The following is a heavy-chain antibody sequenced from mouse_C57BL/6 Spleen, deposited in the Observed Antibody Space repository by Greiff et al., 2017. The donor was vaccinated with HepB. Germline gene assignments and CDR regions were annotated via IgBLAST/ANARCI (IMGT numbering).Heavy chain of an antibody. CDR1: GFSLTSYG. CDR3: ARQNYGSFYAMDY. Sequence: VQLQQSGPGLVAPSQSLSITCTVSGFSLTSYGVHWVRQPPGKGLEWLVVIWSDGSTTYNSALKSRLSISKDNSKSQVFLKMNSLQTDDTARYYCARQNYGSFYAMDYWGQGTSVTVSS. J-gene: IGHJ4*01. D-gene: IGHD1-1*01. V-gene: IGHV2-6-1*01. CDR2: IWSDGST.